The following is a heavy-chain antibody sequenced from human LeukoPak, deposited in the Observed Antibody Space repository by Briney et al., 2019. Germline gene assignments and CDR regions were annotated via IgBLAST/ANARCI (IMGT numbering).Heavy chain of an antibody. D-gene: IGHD5-12*01. CDR1: GFTFSSYA. Sequence: GGSLRLSCAASGFTFSSYAMSWVHQAPGKGLEWVSTISGSVGSTYYADSVKGRFTISRDNSKNTLYLQMNSLRAEDTALYYCAKVVATIEYFQHWARAPWSPSPQ. CDR3: AKVVATIEYFQH. V-gene: IGHV3-23*01. J-gene: IGHJ1*01. CDR2: ISGSVGST.